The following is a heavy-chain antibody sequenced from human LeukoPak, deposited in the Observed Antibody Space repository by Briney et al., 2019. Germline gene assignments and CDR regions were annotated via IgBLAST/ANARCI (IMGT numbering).Heavy chain of an antibody. CDR2: ISGSGGST. D-gene: IGHD3-16*01. CDR1: GFTFSSYA. J-gene: IGHJ4*02. V-gene: IGHV3-23*01. Sequence: AGGSLRLSCAASGFTFSSYAMSWVRQAPGKGLEWVSAISGSGGSTYYADSVKGRFTISRDNSKNTLYLQMNSLRAEDTAVYYCAKDFLGDSGPGNWGQGTLVTVSS. CDR3: AKDFLGDSGPGN.